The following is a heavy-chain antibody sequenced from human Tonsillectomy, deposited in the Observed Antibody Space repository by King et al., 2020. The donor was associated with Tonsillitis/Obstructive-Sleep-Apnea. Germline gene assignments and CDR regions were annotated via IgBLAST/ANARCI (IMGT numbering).Heavy chain of an antibody. CDR3: ARDTYELLGVYGMDV. CDR2: IYSGGST. CDR1: GFTVSSNY. D-gene: IGHD2-2*01. J-gene: IGHJ6*02. V-gene: IGHV3-53*01. Sequence: EVQLVESGGGLIQPGGSLRLSCAASGFTVSSNYMSWVRQAPGKGLEWVSVIYSGGSTYYADSVKGRFTISRDNSKNTQYLQMNSLRAEDAAVYYCARDTYELLGVYGMDVWGQGTTVTVSS.